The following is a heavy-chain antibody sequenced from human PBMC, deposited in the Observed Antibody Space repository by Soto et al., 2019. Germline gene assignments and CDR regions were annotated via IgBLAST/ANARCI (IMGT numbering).Heavy chain of an antibody. CDR2: IYYSGST. J-gene: IGHJ5*02. D-gene: IGHD3-3*01. V-gene: IGHV4-59*08. CDR1: GGSISSYY. Sequence: SETLSLTCTVSGGSISSYYWSWIRQPPGKGLEWIGYIYYSGSTNYNPSLKSRVTISVGTSKNQFSLKLSSVTAADTAVYYCARSYYDFWSGPTGLDPWGQGTLVTVS. CDR3: ARSYYDFWSGPTGLDP.